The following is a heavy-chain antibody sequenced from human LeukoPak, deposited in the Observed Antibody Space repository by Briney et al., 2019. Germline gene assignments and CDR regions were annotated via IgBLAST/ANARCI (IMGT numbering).Heavy chain of an antibody. CDR3: AKALYYYGSGSSFDY. Sequence: GGSLRLSCAASGFTFSSYAMSWVRQAPGKGLEWVSAISGSGGGTYYADSVKGRFTISRDNSKNTLYLQMNSLRAEDTAVYYCAKALYYYGSGSSFDYWGQGTLVTVSS. V-gene: IGHV3-23*01. D-gene: IGHD3-10*01. J-gene: IGHJ4*02. CDR2: ISGSGGGT. CDR1: GFTFSSYA.